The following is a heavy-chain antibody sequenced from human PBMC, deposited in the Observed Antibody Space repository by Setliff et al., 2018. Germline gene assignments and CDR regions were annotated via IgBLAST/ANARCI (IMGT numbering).Heavy chain of an antibody. J-gene: IGHJ6*03. CDR1: GGSISSYY. V-gene: IGHV4-4*07. D-gene: IGHD6-19*01. CDR2: IYIGGSA. CDR3: AREQWLDPPGYYYMDV. Sequence: PSETLSLTCTVSGGSISSYYWSWIRQPAGKGLEWIGRIYIGGSANYNPSLKSRVTMSIGTSKNQFSLKLNSVTAADMAVYYCAREQWLDPPGYYYMDVWAKGTTVTVSS.